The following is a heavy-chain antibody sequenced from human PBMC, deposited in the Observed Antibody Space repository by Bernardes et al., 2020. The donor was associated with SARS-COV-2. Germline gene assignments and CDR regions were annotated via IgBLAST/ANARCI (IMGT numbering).Heavy chain of an antibody. Sequence: LSLTCAVYGGSFSDYYWTWIRQPPGKGLEWTGEVNRGGTTNYNPSLKSRVTISVDTSKNQFSLKLNSVTAADTAMYYCARVRSDITMIVVVITAVSYYFDFWGQGAPVTVSS. CDR2: VNRGGTT. CDR1: GGSFSDYY. V-gene: IGHV4-34*01. D-gene: IGHD3-22*01. CDR3: ARVRSDITMIVVVITAVSYYFDF. J-gene: IGHJ4*02.